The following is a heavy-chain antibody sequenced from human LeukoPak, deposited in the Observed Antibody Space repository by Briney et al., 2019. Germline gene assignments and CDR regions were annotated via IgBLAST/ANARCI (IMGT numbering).Heavy chain of an antibody. CDR2: IYPGDSDT. CDR3: ARRRDLYSGSYYPFDY. D-gene: IGHD1-26*01. J-gene: IGHJ4*02. Sequence: GESLKISCKGSGYSFTSYWIGWVRQLPGKGLEWMGIIYPGDSDTRYSPSFQGQVTISADKSISTAYLQWSSLRASDTAMYYCARRRDLYSGSYYPFDYWGQGTLVTVSS. CDR1: GYSFTSYW. V-gene: IGHV5-51*01.